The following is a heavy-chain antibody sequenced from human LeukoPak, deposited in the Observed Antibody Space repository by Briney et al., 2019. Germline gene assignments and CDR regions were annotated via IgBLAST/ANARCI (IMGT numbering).Heavy chain of an antibody. CDR3: VRVDDFWNLEGYYYYMDV. D-gene: IGHD3-3*01. V-gene: IGHV4-4*07. J-gene: IGHJ6*03. CDR1: GGSISSYY. CDR2: IYTSGST. Sequence: PSETLSLTCTVSGGSISSYYWSWIRQPAGKGLEWIGRIYTSGSTKYNPSLKSRVTMSADTSKNQFSLKLSSVTAADTAVYYCVRVDDFWNLEGYYYYMDVWGKGTTVTVSS.